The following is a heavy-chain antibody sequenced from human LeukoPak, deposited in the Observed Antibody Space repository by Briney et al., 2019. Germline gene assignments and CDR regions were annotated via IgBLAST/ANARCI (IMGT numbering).Heavy chain of an antibody. D-gene: IGHD6-13*01. V-gene: IGHV3-23*01. J-gene: IGHJ4*02. Sequence: LPGGSLRLSCAASGFTFSGYAMSWVRQAPGKGLEWVSGTTGSGGSTYYADSVKGRFTISRDNSKNTLSLQMDSLRAEDTAVYYCARDSSSWSFDYWGQGTLVTVSS. CDR3: ARDSSSWSFDY. CDR2: TTGSGGST. CDR1: GFTFSGYA.